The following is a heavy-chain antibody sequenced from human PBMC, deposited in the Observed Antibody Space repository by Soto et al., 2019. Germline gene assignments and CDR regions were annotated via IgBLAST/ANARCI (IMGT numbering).Heavy chain of an antibody. CDR2: INQDGSEK. CDR1: GFTFSTYW. Sequence: GSLRLSCAASGFTFSTYWMDWVRQTPGKGLEWVANINQDGSEKNYVDSVKGRFTISRDNAKNSLYLRMSSLTAEDSALYYCSRSLNSWGQGTRGTVS. CDR3: SRSLNS. V-gene: IGHV3-7*01. J-gene: IGHJ5*02.